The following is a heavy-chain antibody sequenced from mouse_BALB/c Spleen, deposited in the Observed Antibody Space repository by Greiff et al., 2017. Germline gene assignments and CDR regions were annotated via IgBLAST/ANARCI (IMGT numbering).Heavy chain of an antibody. CDR2: IRSKSNNYAT. CDR3: VRHEGWLNAMDY. J-gene: IGHJ4*01. D-gene: IGHD2-3*01. CDR1: GFTFNTYA. V-gene: IGHV10-1*02. Sequence: EVKLVESGGGLVQPKGSLKLSCAASGFTFNTYAMNWVRQAPGKGLEWVARIRSKSNNYATYYADSVKDRFTISRDDSQSMLYLQMNNLKTEDTAMYYCVRHEGWLNAMDYWGQGTSVTVSS.